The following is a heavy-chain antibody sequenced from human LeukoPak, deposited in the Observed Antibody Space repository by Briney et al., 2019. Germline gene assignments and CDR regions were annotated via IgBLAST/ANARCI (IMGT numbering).Heavy chain of an antibody. Sequence: PGGSLRLSSAASGFTFSSYAMHWVRPAAGKGLEWVAVISYDGSNKYYADSVKGRFTISRDNSKNTLYLQMNSLRAEDTAVYYCARDYGDYVLSGAFDIWGQGTMVTVSS. CDR1: GFTFSSYA. J-gene: IGHJ3*02. D-gene: IGHD4-17*01. V-gene: IGHV3-30-3*01. CDR3: ARDYGDYVLSGAFDI. CDR2: ISYDGSNK.